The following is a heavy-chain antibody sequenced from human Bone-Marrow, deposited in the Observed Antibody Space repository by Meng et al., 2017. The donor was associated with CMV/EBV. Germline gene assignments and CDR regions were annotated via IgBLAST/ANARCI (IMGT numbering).Heavy chain of an antibody. J-gene: IGHJ4*02. D-gene: IGHD5-12*01. V-gene: IGHV3-23*01. Sequence: LSCVASGFKFNIYGMTGVRQAPGKGLEWVSIISSTGFSTYYADSVKGRFTISRDNSKNTLYLQMNSLRADDSAVYYCARAGRAGYDWGQGTLVTVSS. CDR2: ISSTGFST. CDR3: ARAGRAGYD. CDR1: GFKFNIYG.